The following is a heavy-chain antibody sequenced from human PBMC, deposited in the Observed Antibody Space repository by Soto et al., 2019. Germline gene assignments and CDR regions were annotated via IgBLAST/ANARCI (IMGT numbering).Heavy chain of an antibody. V-gene: IGHV4-59*01. CDR3: ARGPYYYGLDY. CDR1: GGSISSYY. Sequence: LETLPHTCPVSGGSISSYYWSWIRQPPGKGLEWIGYIYYRGSTKYNPSLKSRVTISIDTSKNQFSLKLSSVTAADTAVYYCARGPYYYGLDYWGQGTLVTVSS. D-gene: IGHD3-10*01. J-gene: IGHJ4*02. CDR2: IYYRGST.